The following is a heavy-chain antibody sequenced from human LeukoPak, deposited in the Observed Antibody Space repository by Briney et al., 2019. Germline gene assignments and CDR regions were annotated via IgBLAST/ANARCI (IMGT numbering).Heavy chain of an antibody. Sequence: GGSLRLSCAASGFTFSDFYMSWIRQAPGKGLEWVSYISSSGSTIYYADSVKGRFTISRDNAKNSLYLQMNSLRAEDTAVYYCAIKRGYYLNWFDPWGQGTLVTVSS. CDR3: AIKRGYYLNWFDP. D-gene: IGHD3-22*01. J-gene: IGHJ5*02. V-gene: IGHV3-11*01. CDR2: ISSSGSTI. CDR1: GFTFSDFY.